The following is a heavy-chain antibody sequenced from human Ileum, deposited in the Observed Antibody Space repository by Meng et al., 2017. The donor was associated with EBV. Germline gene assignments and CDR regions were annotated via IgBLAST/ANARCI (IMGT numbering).Heavy chain of an antibody. CDR3: ARERPQCIGGTCFFDY. CDR2: IYSGGST. CDR1: GFRFSDHY. V-gene: IGHV3-66*01. Sequence: QLVAAGGGLVNPVGSLSLSCAASGFRFSDHYMTWVRQAPGKGLECVSIIYSGGSTSYADSVKGRFTISRDTSKNTVYLQMNSLRAEDTAVYFCARERPQCIGGTCFFDYWGQGTLVTVSS. D-gene: IGHD2-15*01. J-gene: IGHJ4*02.